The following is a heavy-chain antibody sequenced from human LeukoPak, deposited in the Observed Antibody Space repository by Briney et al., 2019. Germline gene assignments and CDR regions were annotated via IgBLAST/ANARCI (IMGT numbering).Heavy chain of an antibody. V-gene: IGHV4-39*07. CDR3: ASSGIAVAGLDY. CDR1: GGSISSSSYY. J-gene: IGHJ4*02. Sequence: SETLSLTCTVSGGSISSSSYYWGWIRQPPGKGLEWIGSIYHSGSTYYNPSLKGRVTISVDTSKNQFSLKLSSVTAADTAVYYCASSGIAVAGLDYWGQGTLVTVSS. D-gene: IGHD6-19*01. CDR2: IYHSGST.